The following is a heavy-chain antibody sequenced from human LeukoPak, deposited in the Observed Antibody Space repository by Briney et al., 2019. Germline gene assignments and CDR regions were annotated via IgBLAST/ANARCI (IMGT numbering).Heavy chain of an antibody. J-gene: IGHJ4*02. D-gene: IGHD6-19*01. CDR3: ARGPYSGGWYSFDS. Sequence: SETLSLTCTVSGDSISSYYWSWIRQPTGKGLEWIGRIYTSGSANYNPSLNSRVTMSVDTSDNQFSLNLRSVTAADTAVYYCARGPYSGGWYSFDSWGQGTLVTVSS. CDR2: IYTSGSA. V-gene: IGHV4-4*07. CDR1: GDSISSYY.